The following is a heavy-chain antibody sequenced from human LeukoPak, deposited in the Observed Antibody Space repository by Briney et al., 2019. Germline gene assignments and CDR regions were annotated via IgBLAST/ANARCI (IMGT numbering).Heavy chain of an antibody. V-gene: IGHV3-13*01. D-gene: IGHD1-1*01. J-gene: IGHJ6*03. Sequence: PGGPLPLSCAASGFTFSSFDMHWVRQPTGQGLEWFSTIGTASHTNYPGSVEGRFTLSRDNSKNSLSLQMNSLTAGDTAVYYCARGPPRGKYYYFYVWGKGTTVTASS. CDR3: ARGPPRGKYYYFYV. CDR1: GFTFSSFD. CDR2: IGTASHT.